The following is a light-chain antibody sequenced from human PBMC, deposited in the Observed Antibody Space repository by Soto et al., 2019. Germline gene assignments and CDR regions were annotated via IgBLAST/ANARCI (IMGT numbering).Light chain of an antibody. CDR3: SSCTTGSPF. CDR1: SSDVGGYNY. Sequence: QSVLTQPASVSGSPGQSITISCTGTSSDVGGYNYVSWYQRHPGKAPKLMIYEVSNRPSGFSNRFSGSKSGNTASLTISGLQAEDEADYYCSSCTTGSPFFATGPKVTVL. J-gene: IGLJ1*01. CDR2: EVS. V-gene: IGLV2-14*01.